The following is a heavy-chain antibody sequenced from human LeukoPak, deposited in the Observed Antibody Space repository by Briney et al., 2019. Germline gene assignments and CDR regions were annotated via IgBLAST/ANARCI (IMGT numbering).Heavy chain of an antibody. CDR1: GYTFTRYY. Sequence: GASEKLSCKASGYTFTRYYIHWVRQAPGQGLEGMGTISRSGGSTSDAQKFQGRVPMTSDTTTSTVYMELSGRTSEDTAVYYCARAPGYGGTPDYWGQGTLVTVSS. D-gene: IGHD4-23*01. CDR3: ARAPGYGGTPDY. V-gene: IGHV1-46*01. CDR2: ISRSGGST. J-gene: IGHJ4*02.